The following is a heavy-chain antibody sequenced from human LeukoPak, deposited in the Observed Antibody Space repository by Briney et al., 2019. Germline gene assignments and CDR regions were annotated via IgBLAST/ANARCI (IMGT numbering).Heavy chain of an antibody. J-gene: IGHJ6*02. CDR2: FDPEGGET. Sequence: ASVKVSCKVSGYTLTELSMHWVRQAPGKGLEWMGGFDPEGGETIYAQKFQGRVTMTEDTSTDTAYMELSSLRSEDTAVYYCASRSLRPYYYYGMDVWGQGTTVTVSS. V-gene: IGHV1-24*01. CDR1: GYTLTELS. D-gene: IGHD4-17*01. CDR3: ASRSLRPYYYYGMDV.